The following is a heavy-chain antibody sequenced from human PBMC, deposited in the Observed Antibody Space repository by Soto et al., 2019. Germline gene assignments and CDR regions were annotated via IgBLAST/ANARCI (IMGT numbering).Heavy chain of an antibody. V-gene: IGHV4-59*01. CDR3: ARSNYYDSSGYYYGAYYYYGMDV. CDR2: IYYSGST. D-gene: IGHD3-22*01. Sequence: PSETLSLTCTVSGGSISSYYWSWIRQPPGKGLEWIGYIYYSGSTNYNPSLKSRVTISVDTSKNQFSLKLSSVTAADTAVYYCARSNYYDSSGYYYGAYYYYGMDVWGQGTTVTVSS. J-gene: IGHJ6*02. CDR1: GGSISSYY.